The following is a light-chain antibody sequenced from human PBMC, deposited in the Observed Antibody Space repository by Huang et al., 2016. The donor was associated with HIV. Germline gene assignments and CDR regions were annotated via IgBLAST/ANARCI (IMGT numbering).Light chain of an antibody. Sequence: EIVLTQSPATLSLSPGDRATLSCRASQSVGGYPAWYQQKPGQAPRLLIYDTTNRATGIAARFSGSGCEKDFTLTISSLEPEEFAVDYWQQPGAFGQGTKVDIK. CDR3: QQPGA. CDR1: QSVGGY. J-gene: IGKJ2*01. V-gene: IGKV3-11*01. CDR2: DTT.